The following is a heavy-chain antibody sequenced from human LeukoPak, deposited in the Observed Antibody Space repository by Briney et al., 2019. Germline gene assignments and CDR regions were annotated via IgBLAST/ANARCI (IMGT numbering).Heavy chain of an antibody. CDR3: AKEQPRWVFDY. Sequence: PGRSLRLSCAASGFTFSSYGMHWVRQAPGKGLEWVAVISYDGSNKYYADSVKGRFTISRDNSKNTLYLQMNSLRAEDTAVYYCAKEQPRWVFDYWGQGTLVTVSS. D-gene: IGHD3-16*01. CDR2: ISYDGSNK. J-gene: IGHJ4*02. CDR1: GFTFSSYG. V-gene: IGHV3-30*18.